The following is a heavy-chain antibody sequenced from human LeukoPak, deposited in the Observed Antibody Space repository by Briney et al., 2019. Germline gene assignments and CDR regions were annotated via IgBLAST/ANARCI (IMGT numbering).Heavy chain of an antibody. CDR1: GYTFTSYC. D-gene: IGHD3-22*01. CDR2: ISAYNGNT. Sequence: ASVKVSCKASGYTFTSYCISWVRQAPGQGLEWMGWISAYNGNTNYAQKLQGRVTMTTDTSTSTAYMELRSLRSDDTAVYYCARTTYYYDSSGYSSGVYDYWGQGTLVTVSS. J-gene: IGHJ4*02. CDR3: ARTTYYYDSSGYSSGVYDY. V-gene: IGHV1-18*01.